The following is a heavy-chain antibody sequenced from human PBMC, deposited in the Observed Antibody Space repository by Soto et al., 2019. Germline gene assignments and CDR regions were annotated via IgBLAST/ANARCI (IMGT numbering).Heavy chain of an antibody. J-gene: IGHJ6*02. CDR1: GASVSSCIYY. V-gene: IGHV4-61*01. CDR2: TYYRGST. CDR3: ARDRRIAARDYYYYGRDV. Sequence: SLTLPLPGSGSGASVSSCIYYWSWFRQPPGTGLEWNGNTYYRGSTNYNPSLKSRVTIPVDTPKNQLSLKLSSGTPADTAAHYCARDRRIAARDYYYYGRDVWGQGTTVTV. D-gene: IGHD6-6*01.